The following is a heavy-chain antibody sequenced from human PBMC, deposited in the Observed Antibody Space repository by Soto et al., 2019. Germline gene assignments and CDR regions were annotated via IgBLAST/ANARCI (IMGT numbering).Heavy chain of an antibody. J-gene: IGHJ6*02. Sequence: GASVKVSCKAIGYSFTRHYMHWVRQAPGQGLEWMGGIIPIFGTANYAQKFQGRVTITADESTSTAYMELSSLRSEDTAVYYCARYSAPYEVPAAMGKYYYGMDVWGQGTTVTVSS. V-gene: IGHV1-69*13. CDR2: IIPIFGTA. D-gene: IGHD2-2*01. CDR3: ARYSAPYEVPAAMGKYYYGMDV. CDR1: GYSFTRHY.